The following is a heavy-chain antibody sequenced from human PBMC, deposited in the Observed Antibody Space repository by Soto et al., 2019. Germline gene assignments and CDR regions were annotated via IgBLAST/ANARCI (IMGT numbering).Heavy chain of an antibody. CDR1: GGTFSSYA. CDR3: ARERVGPSAGWEPWYYYGMDV. Sequence: GASVKVSCKASGGTFSSYAISWVRQAPGQGLEWMGGIIPIFGTANYAQKFQGRVTITADKSTSTAYMELSSLRSEDTAVSYCARERVGPSAGWEPWYYYGMDVWGQGTTVTVSS. D-gene: IGHD1-26*01. V-gene: IGHV1-69*06. CDR2: IIPIFGTA. J-gene: IGHJ6*02.